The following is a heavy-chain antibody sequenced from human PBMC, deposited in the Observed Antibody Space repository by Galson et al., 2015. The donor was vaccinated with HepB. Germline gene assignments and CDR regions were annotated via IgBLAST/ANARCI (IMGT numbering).Heavy chain of an antibody. Sequence: ETLSLTCTVSGGSISSSSYYWGWIRQPPGKGLEWIGSIYYSGSTYYNPSLKSRVTISVDTSKNQFSLKLSSVTAADTAVFYCARQIGQVGAYNWFDPWGQGTLVTVSS. CDR2: IYYSGST. CDR1: GGSISSSSYY. J-gene: IGHJ5*02. D-gene: IGHD1-26*01. V-gene: IGHV4-39*01. CDR3: ARQIGQVGAYNWFDP.